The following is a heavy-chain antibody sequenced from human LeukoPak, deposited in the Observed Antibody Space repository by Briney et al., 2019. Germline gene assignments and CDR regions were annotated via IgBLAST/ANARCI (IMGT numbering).Heavy chain of an antibody. V-gene: IGHV1-8*01. CDR3: ARGEAVTTPWDYYYYGMDV. J-gene: IGHJ6*02. Sequence: ASVKVSCKASGYTFTSYDINWVRQATGQGLEWMGWMNPNSGNTGYAQKLQGRVTMTTDTSTSTAHMELRSLRSDDTAVYYCARGEAVTTPWDYYYYGMDVWGQGTTVTVSS. CDR1: GYTFTSYD. CDR2: MNPNSGNT. D-gene: IGHD4-17*01.